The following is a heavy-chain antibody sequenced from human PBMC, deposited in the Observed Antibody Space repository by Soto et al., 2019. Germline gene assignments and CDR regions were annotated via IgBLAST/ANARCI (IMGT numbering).Heavy chain of an antibody. CDR2: IYSGGFT. J-gene: IGHJ3*02. D-gene: IGHD3-10*01. CDR3: ATKGGGSGNYYNVAFDI. V-gene: IGHV3-53*01. Sequence: GGSLRLSWAASGFTVRSSDMSWVRQPPGKGLEWVSLIYSGGFTYYADSVKGRFTISRDNSKNTLWLQMNSLRAEDSAVYYCATKGGGSGNYYNVAFDIWGQGTMVTVSS. CDR1: GFTVRSSD.